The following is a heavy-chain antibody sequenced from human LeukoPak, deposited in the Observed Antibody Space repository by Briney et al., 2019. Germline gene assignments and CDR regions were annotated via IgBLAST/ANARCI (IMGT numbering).Heavy chain of an antibody. J-gene: IGHJ4*02. CDR1: GGSISSSSYY. Sequence: PSETLSLTCTVSGGSISSSSYYWGWIRQPPGKGLEWIGSIYYSGSTYYNPSLKSRVTISVDTSKNQFSLKLSSVTAADTAVYYCARRIAVAARGYFDYWGQGTLVTVSS. D-gene: IGHD6-19*01. CDR3: ARRIAVAARGYFDY. V-gene: IGHV4-39*07. CDR2: IYYSGST.